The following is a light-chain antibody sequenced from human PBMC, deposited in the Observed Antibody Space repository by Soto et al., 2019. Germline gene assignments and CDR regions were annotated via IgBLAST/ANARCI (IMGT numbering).Light chain of an antibody. V-gene: IGKV3-11*01. CDR3: QQRSNWPGT. CDR2: DAS. J-gene: IGKJ5*01. CDR1: QSVSSY. Sequence: PGERATLSCRASQSVSSYLAWYQQKPGQAPRLLIYDASNRATGIPVRFSGSGSGTDFTLTISSLEPEDFAVYYCQQRSNWPGTFGQGTRLEIK.